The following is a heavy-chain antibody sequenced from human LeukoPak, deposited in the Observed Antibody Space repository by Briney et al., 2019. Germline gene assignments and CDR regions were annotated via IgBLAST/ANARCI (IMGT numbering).Heavy chain of an antibody. CDR3: ARDQHAYCGGDCSYFDY. J-gene: IGHJ4*02. D-gene: IGHD2-21*02. CDR1: GFTFSRYW. V-gene: IGHV3-7*01. CDR2: INQDGSKK. Sequence: GGSLRLSCAASGFTFSRYWMSWVRQAPGKGLEWVANINQDGSKKYYVDSVKGRFTISRDSAKKSLYLQMNSLRAEDTAVYYCARDQHAYCGGDCSYFDYWGQGTLVTVSS.